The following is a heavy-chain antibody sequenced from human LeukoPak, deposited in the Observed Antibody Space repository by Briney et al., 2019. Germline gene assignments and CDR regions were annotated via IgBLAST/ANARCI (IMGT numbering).Heavy chain of an antibody. CDR3: ARLSGATIDFDY. Sequence: GGSLRLSCAASGFTFSSYWVSWVRQAPGKGLEWVANIKQDGSEKYYVDSVKGRFTISRDNAKNSLYLQMNSLRAEDTAVYYCARLSGATIDFDYWGQGTLVTVSS. D-gene: IGHD5-12*01. CDR2: IKQDGSEK. J-gene: IGHJ4*02. V-gene: IGHV3-7*01. CDR1: GFTFSSYW.